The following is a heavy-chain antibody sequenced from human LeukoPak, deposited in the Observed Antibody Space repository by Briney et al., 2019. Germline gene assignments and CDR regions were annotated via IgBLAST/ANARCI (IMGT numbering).Heavy chain of an antibody. V-gene: IGHV5-51*01. CDR2: IYPGDSDT. D-gene: IGHD3-3*01. CDR1: GYSFTSYW. J-gene: IGHJ4*02. CDR3: ARRSPGLRFLEWLSDDY. Sequence: GESLKISCKGSGYSFTSYWIGWVRQMPGKGLEWMGIIYPGDSDTRYSPSFQGQVTISADKSISTAYLQWSSLKASDTAMYYCARRSPGLRFLEWLSDDYWGQGTLVTVSS.